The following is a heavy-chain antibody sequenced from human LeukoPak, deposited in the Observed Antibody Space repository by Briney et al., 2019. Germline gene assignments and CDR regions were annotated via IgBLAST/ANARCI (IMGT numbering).Heavy chain of an antibody. Sequence: PGGSLRLSCAASGFTFSSYSMNWVRQAPGKGLEWVSYISSSSSTIYYADSVKGRFTISRDNAKKSLYLQMNSLRAEDTAVYYCARDFHRYICDSGTYYTAFDIWGQGTMVTVSS. CDR1: GFTFSSYS. D-gene: IGHD3-22*01. CDR2: ISSSSSTI. J-gene: IGHJ3*02. V-gene: IGHV3-48*01. CDR3: ARDFHRYICDSGTYYTAFDI.